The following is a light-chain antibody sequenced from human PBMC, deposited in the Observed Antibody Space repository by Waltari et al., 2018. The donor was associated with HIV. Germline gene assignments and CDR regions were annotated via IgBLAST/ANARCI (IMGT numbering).Light chain of an antibody. CDR3: QQYYSTPFT. CDR2: WAS. Sequence: DIVMTQSPAPLPVSLAEMPTIHCKSSQSVLYSSNKKNYLAWYQQKPGQPPKPLIYWASARESGVPDRFSGSVSGTDFTLTISSLQAEDVAVYYCQQYYSTPFTFGPGTKVDIK. CDR1: QSVLYSSNKKNY. V-gene: IGKV4-1*01. J-gene: IGKJ3*01.